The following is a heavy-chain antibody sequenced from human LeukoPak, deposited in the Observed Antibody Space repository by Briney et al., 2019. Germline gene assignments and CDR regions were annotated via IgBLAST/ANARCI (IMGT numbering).Heavy chain of an antibody. J-gene: IGHJ4*02. CDR1: GLTFGNAW. Sequence: GGSLRLSCAVSGLTFGNAWMSWVRQAPGKGLEWVGRIKSTTVDATPEYAAPVKGRFTISRDDSKNTVYLQMNSLKTEDTAVYYCTTGPGNSGYWGQGTLVTVSS. D-gene: IGHD4-23*01. V-gene: IGHV3-15*01. CDR2: IKSTTVDATP. CDR3: TTGPGNSGY.